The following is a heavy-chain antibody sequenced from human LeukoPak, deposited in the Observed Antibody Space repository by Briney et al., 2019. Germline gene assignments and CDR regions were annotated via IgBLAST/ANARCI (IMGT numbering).Heavy chain of an antibody. D-gene: IGHD2-2*01. CDR2: ISSSGSSI. CDR1: GFTFSCYE. J-gene: IGHJ6*02. V-gene: IGHV3-48*03. CDR3: ARDPRCSSMSCYRSSFYGMDV. Sequence: GGSLRLSCAASGFTFSCYEMNWVRQAPGKGLEWVSYISSSGSSIYYADSVKGRFTISRDNAKNSLYLQMNSLRAEDTAVYYCARDPRCSSMSCYRSSFYGMDVWGQGTTVTVSS.